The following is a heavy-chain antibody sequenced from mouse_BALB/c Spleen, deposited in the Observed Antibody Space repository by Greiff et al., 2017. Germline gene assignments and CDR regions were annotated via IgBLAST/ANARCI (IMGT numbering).Heavy chain of an antibody. V-gene: IGHV5-6-3*01. CDR3: ARGEDRYDGYYYAMDY. D-gene: IGHD2-14*01. J-gene: IGHJ4*01. CDR2: INSNGGST. Sequence: EVKLVESGGGLVQPGGSLKLSCAASGFTFSSYGMSWVRQTPDKRLELVATINSNGGSTYYPDSVKGRFTISRDNAKNTLYLQMSSLKSEDTAMYYCARGEDRYDGYYYAMDYWGQGTSVTVSS. CDR1: GFTFSSYG.